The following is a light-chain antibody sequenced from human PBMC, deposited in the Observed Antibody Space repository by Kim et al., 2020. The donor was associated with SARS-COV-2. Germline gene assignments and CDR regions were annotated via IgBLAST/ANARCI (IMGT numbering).Light chain of an antibody. J-gene: IGKJ2*01. CDR3: QQRSTWPQT. V-gene: IGKV3-11*01. CDR2: DAS. Sequence: LSPGEGATLSCRASQSISNNLIWYQQKPGQAPRPLIYDASKRATGIPARFSGSGSGTDFTLTISSLEPEDIAVYYCQQRSTWPQTFGQGTKLEI. CDR1: QSISNN.